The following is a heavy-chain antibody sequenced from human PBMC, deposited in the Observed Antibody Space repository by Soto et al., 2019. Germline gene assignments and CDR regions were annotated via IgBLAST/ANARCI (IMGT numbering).Heavy chain of an antibody. J-gene: IGHJ1*01. CDR2: TNEDGSEA. CDR1: GFSFATSW. V-gene: IGHV3-7*01. D-gene: IGHD3-22*01. CDR3: ARELVVGPAEYFQH. Sequence: GGSLRLSCAVSGFSFATSWMSWVRQAPGKGLEWVANTNEDGSEAYYLDSVRGRFTISRDNAKNLLYLHMNSLIADDTAVYYCARELVVGPAEYFQHWGQGTWSPSPQ.